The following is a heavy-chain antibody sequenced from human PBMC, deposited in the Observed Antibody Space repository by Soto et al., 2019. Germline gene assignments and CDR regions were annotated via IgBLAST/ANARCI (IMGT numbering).Heavy chain of an antibody. CDR1: GFTFSSYG. CDR3: AKYALGDYYDSSGYYRGEPRYAFDI. V-gene: IGHV3-30*18. J-gene: IGHJ3*02. Sequence: GGSLRLSCAASGFTFSSYGMHWVRQAPGKGLEWVAVISYDGSNKYYADSVKGRFTISRDNSKNTLYLQMNSLRAEDTAVYYCAKYALGDYYDSSGYYRGEPRYAFDIWGQGTMVTVSS. CDR2: ISYDGSNK. D-gene: IGHD3-22*01.